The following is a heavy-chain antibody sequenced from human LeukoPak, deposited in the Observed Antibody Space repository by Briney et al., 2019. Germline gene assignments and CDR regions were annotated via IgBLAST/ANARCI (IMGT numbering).Heavy chain of an antibody. V-gene: IGHV3-66*01. CDR2: IYSGGST. CDR1: GFTVRSNY. D-gene: IGHD1-26*01. Sequence: GSLRLSCAASGFTVRSNYMSWVRQAPGKGLEWVSVIYSGGSTYYADSVKGRFTISRDNSKNTLYLQMNSLRAEDTAVYYCARVIGGSYQDAFDIWGQGTMVTVSS. CDR3: ARVIGGSYQDAFDI. J-gene: IGHJ3*02.